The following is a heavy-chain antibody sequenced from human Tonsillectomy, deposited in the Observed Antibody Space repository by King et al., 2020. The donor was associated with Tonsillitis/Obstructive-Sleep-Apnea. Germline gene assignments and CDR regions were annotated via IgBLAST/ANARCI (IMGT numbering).Heavy chain of an antibody. J-gene: IGHJ6*03. CDR1: GYSFTSYW. D-gene: IGHD6-13*01. Sequence: QLVQSGAEVKKPGESLKISCKGSGYSFTSYWIGWVRQMPGKGLEWMGIIYPGDSDTRYSPSFHAQFTISPDKSISTAYLQWSSLKASDTAMYYCASGGTAAAGRQREAGYYYCMDVWGKGTTVTVSS. CDR3: ASGGTAAAGRQREAGYYYCMDV. V-gene: IGHV5-51*01. CDR2: IYPGDSDT.